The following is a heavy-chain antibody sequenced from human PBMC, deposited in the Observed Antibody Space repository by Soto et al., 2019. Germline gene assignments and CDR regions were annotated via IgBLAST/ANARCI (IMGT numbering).Heavy chain of an antibody. J-gene: IGHJ4*02. CDR1: GFTFSTYG. CDR3: AKSYPPYSSSCLAS. CDR2: ISYDASNQ. D-gene: IGHD6-13*01. V-gene: IGHV3-30*18. Sequence: QVQLVESGGGVVQPGKSLRLSCAASGFTFSTYGMHWVRQAPGKGLVWVAIISYDASNQYYADSVQGRFTISRDNSKNMLYLQMDSLRAEDTAVYSCAKSYPPYSSSCLASWGQGTLVTVSS.